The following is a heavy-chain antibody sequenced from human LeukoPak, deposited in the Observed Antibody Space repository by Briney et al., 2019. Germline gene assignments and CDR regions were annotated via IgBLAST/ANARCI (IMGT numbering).Heavy chain of an antibody. CDR2: ISGSGGST. CDR3: AKDSSCYPGGDAFDI. Sequence: GGSLRLSCAVSGFTFSTYAMSWVRQAPGKGLEWASDISGSGGSTYYADSVKGRFTISRDNSKNTLYLQMNSLRAEDTAVYYCAKDSSCYPGGDAFDIWGQGTMVTVSS. D-gene: IGHD3-22*01. V-gene: IGHV3-23*01. J-gene: IGHJ3*02. CDR1: GFTFSTYA.